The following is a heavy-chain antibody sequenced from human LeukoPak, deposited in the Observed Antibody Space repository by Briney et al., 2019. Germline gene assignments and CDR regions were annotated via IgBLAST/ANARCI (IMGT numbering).Heavy chain of an antibody. J-gene: IGHJ4*02. Sequence: TSETLSLTCAVYGGSFSGYYWSWIRQPPGKGLEWIGEINHSGSTNYNPSLKSRVTISVDTSKNQFSLKLSSVTAADTAVYYCARTSSSWYRGYFDYWGQGTLVTVSS. CDR2: INHSGST. CDR1: GGSFSGYY. D-gene: IGHD6-13*01. CDR3: ARTSSSWYRGYFDY. V-gene: IGHV4-34*01.